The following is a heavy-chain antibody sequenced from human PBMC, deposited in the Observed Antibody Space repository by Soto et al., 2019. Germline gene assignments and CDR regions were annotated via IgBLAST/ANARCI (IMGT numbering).Heavy chain of an antibody. V-gene: IGHV1-8*01. CDR1: GYTFTSYD. Sequence: GASVKVSCKASGYTFTSYDINWVRQATGQGLEWMGWMNPNSGNTGYAQKFQGRATMTRNTSISTAYMELSSLRSEDTAVYYCARDSRVAAAGLYYYYGMDVWGQGTTVTVSS. CDR2: MNPNSGNT. CDR3: ARDSRVAAAGLYYYYGMDV. D-gene: IGHD6-13*01. J-gene: IGHJ6*02.